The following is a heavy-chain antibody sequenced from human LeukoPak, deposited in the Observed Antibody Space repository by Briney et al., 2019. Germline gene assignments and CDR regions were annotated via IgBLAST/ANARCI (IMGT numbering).Heavy chain of an antibody. V-gene: IGHV3-21*01. CDR3: ARAPNYYDTSQFDY. CDR2: ISSSTTDI. CDR1: GFTFSSYR. Sequence: GGSLRLSCAASGFTFSSYRMNWVRQAPGKGLKWVSSISSSTTDIYYADSVKGRFTISRDNAKNSLDLQMNRLRADDTAVYYCARAPNYYDTSQFDYWGQGTLVTVSS. J-gene: IGHJ4*02. D-gene: IGHD3-22*01.